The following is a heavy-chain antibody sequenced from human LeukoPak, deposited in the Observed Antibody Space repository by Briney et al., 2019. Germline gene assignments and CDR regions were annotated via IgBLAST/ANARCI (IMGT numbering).Heavy chain of an antibody. CDR2: IYTSGST. D-gene: IGHD5-18*01. J-gene: IGHJ4*02. V-gene: IGHV4-4*07. Sequence: PSETLSLTCTVSGGSISSYYWSWIRQPPGKGLEWIGRIYTSGSTNYNPSLKSRVTMSVDTSKNQFSLKLSSVTAADTAVYYCARGEERYSYGHFDYWGQGTLVTVSS. CDR3: ARGEERYSYGHFDY. CDR1: GGSISSYY.